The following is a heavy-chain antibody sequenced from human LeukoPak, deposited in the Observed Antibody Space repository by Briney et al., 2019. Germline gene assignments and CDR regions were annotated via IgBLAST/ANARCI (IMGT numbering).Heavy chain of an antibody. CDR1: GFTFSSYT. D-gene: IGHD2-21*01. CDR3: ARGVNIAHPYHFDY. V-gene: IGHV3-23*01. CDR2: ASGDGSNT. Sequence: GGSLRLSCAASGFTFSSYTMNWVRQAPGKGLEWVSGASGDGSNTYYADSVKGRFTISRDNSRNTLYLQMNSLRAEDTAVYCCARGVNIAHPYHFDYWGQGTLVTVSS. J-gene: IGHJ4*02.